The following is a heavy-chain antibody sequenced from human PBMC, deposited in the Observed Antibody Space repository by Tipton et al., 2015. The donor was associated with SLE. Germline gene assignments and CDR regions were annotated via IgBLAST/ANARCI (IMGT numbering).Heavy chain of an antibody. D-gene: IGHD6-13*01. J-gene: IGHJ5*02. CDR1: GYSITSGDY. CDR3: ARGPYDSTWRNGWFDP. CDR2: LYHRGST. V-gene: IGHV4-38-2*01. Sequence: LRLSCAVSGYSITSGDYWGWIRQPPGKGLEWVGSLYHRGSTYYNPSLRSRVTISTDTSKNEIYLKLTSVTATDTAVYFCARGPYDSTWRNGWFDPWGQGTLVTVSS.